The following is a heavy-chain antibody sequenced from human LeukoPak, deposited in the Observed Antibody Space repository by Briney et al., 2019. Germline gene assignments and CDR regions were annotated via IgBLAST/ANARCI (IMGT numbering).Heavy chain of an antibody. J-gene: IGHJ4*02. CDR2: MNPNNGNT. Sequence: ASVKVSCKASGYTFTGYYMHWVRQAPGQGLEWMGWMNPNNGNTGYAQKFQGRVTMTRNTSISTAYMELSSLRSDDTAVYYCARALSGCVLCFDYWGQGTLVTVSS. CDR1: GYTFTGYY. V-gene: IGHV1-8*02. D-gene: IGHD6-19*01. CDR3: ARALSGCVLCFDY.